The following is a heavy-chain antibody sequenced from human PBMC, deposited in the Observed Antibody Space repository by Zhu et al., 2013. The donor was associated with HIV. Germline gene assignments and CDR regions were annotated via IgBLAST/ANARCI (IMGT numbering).Heavy chain of an antibody. D-gene: IGHD2-15*01. Sequence: QVQLVQSGAEVKKPGSSLKVSCKTSGGTFSDYGFTWVRQAPGQGLEWMGGIIPIFGTANYAQKFQGRVTITADESTSTAYMELSSLRSEDTAVYYCARFPPAGYCAGGTCYSRDPYQYYAMDVWGQGTTVTVSS. CDR3: ARFPPAGYCAGGTCYSRDPYQYYAMDV. J-gene: IGHJ6*02. V-gene: IGHV1-69*01. CDR2: IIPIFGTA. CDR1: GGTFSDYG.